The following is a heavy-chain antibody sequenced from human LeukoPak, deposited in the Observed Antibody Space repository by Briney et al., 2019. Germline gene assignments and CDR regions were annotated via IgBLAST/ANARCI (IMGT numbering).Heavy chain of an antibody. J-gene: IGHJ4*02. D-gene: IGHD1-1*01. CDR3: ARVGDWNDLVY. V-gene: IGHV4-59*01. CDR2: ISYTVTS. CDR1: GGSISTYY. Sequence: SETLSLTRTVSGGSISTYYWSWIRQPPGKGLEWIGYISYTVTSNYNTSLKSRVTISVDTSKNQFSLKLSSVTAADTAVYYCARVGDWNDLVYWGQGPLVTVSS.